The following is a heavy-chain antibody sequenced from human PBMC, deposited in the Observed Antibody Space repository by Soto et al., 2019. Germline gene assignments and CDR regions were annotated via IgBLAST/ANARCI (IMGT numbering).Heavy chain of an antibody. D-gene: IGHD3-3*01. J-gene: IGHJ5*02. CDR2: INHGGST. CDR1: GGSFSGYY. CDR3: ARGGRGRVTIFGVVTNWFDP. V-gene: IGHV4-34*01. Sequence: PSETLSLTCAVYGGSFSGYYWSWIRQPPGKGLEWIGEINHGGSTNYSPSLKGRVTISRDTSENQFSLKLSSVTAADTAVYYCARGGRGRVTIFGVVTNWFDPWGQGTLVTVSS.